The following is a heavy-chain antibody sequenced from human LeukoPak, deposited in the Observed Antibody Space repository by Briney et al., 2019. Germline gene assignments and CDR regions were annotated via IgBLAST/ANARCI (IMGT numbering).Heavy chain of an antibody. V-gene: IGHV4-4*02. D-gene: IGHD4-17*01. CDR3: ARNGAYCLDY. CDR1: GDPISSSNW. Sequence: SETLSLTCVVSGDPISSSNWWSWVRQPPGKGLEWIGEIHHSGTTTNYNPSLKSRATISIDESKNQFSLNLNSVTAADTAVYYCARNGAYCLDYWGQGTLVTVSS. J-gene: IGHJ4*02. CDR2: IHHSGTTT.